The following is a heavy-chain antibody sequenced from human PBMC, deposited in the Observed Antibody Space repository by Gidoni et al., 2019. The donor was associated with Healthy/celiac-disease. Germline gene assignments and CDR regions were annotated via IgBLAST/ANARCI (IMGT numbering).Heavy chain of an antibody. V-gene: IGHV3-33*01. J-gene: IGHJ4*01. CDR3: ARERDSSGYYFDY. CDR2: IWYDGSNK. Sequence: QVQLVESGGGVVQPGRSLRLSCAASGFTFSSSVRHWVRQAPGKGLEWVAVIWYDGSNKYYADSVKGRFTISRDKSKNTLYLQMNSLRAEDTAVYYCARERDSSGYYFDYWGHGTLVTVSS. D-gene: IGHD3-22*01. CDR1: GFTFSSSV.